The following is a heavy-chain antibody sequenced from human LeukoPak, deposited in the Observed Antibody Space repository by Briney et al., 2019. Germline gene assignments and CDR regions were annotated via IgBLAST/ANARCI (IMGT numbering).Heavy chain of an antibody. CDR2: ISYSGST. J-gene: IGHJ5*02. V-gene: IGHV4-39*07. CDR3: ARDGITMVRGVIGGFDP. Sequence: SETLSLTCTVSGGSISSNNYYWGWIRQPPGKGLEWIGSISYSGSTYYNPSLKSRVTISVDTSKNQFSLKLSSVTAADTAVYFCARDGITMVRGVIGGFDPWGQGTLVTVSS. CDR1: GGSISSNNYY. D-gene: IGHD3-10*01.